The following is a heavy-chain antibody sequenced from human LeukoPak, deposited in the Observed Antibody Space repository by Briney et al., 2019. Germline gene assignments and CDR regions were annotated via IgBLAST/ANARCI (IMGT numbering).Heavy chain of an antibody. CDR2: IYYSGST. J-gene: IGHJ5*02. D-gene: IGHD6-19*01. CDR1: GDSISSYY. V-gene: IGHV4-59*12. Sequence: SETLSLTCIVSGDSISSYYWSWIRQPPGKGLEWIGYIYYSGSTNYNPSLKSRVTISVDTSKNQFSLKLSSVTAADTAVYYCARAVVKKKNWFDPWGQGTLVTVSS. CDR3: ARAVVKKKNWFDP.